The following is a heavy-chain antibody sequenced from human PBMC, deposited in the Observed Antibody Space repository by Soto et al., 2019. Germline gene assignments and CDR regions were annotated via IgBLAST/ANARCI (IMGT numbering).Heavy chain of an antibody. Sequence: QLQLQESGPGLVKPSETLSLTCTVSGGSISSTDHYWGWIRQLPGKGLEWIGSVYYSGTTYYNPXXKSRVTISVDXXKXQXXLKLSSVTAADTAVYYCARIVVVVPATWGPYSFDYWGQGTLVTVSS. CDR3: ARIVVVVPATWGPYSFDY. D-gene: IGHD2-15*01. V-gene: IGHV4-39*01. CDR1: GGSISSTDHY. J-gene: IGHJ4*02. CDR2: VYYSGTT.